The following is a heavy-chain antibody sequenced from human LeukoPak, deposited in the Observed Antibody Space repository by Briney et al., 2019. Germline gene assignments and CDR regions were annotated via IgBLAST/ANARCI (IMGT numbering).Heavy chain of an antibody. CDR1: GGSISSGDYY. Sequence: SETLSLTCTVSGGSISSGDYYWSWIRQPPGKSLEWIGYIYYSGSTYYNPSLKSRVTISVDTSKNQFSLKLSSVTAADTAVYYCARDDALDAFDIWGQGTMVTVSS. V-gene: IGHV4-30-4*08. J-gene: IGHJ3*02. CDR3: ARDDALDAFDI. CDR2: IYYSGST.